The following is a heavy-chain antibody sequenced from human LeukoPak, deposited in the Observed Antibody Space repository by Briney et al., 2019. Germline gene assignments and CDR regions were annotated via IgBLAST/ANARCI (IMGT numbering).Heavy chain of an antibody. CDR1: GFTFSTYW. CDR2: IKTDGSQT. CDR3: ARASMGGRDYHLDS. Sequence: GGSLRLSCAASGFTFSTYWMTLVHQAPGEGLEWVANIKTDGSQTYYLDSVKGRFTISRDNAKNFLSLQLGSLRADDTGVYYCARASMGGRDYHLDSWGQGTLVTVSS. V-gene: IGHV3-7*01. J-gene: IGHJ4*02. D-gene: IGHD4/OR15-4a*01.